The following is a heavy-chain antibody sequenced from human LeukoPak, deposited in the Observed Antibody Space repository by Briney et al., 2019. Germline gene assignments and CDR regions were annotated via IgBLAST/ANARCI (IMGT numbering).Heavy chain of an antibody. D-gene: IGHD1-1*01. CDR3: ARAGTTGNVGSDDAFDI. CDR1: GGTFSSYA. J-gene: IGHJ3*02. Sequence: ASVKVSCKASGGTFSSYAISWVRQAPGQGLEWMGGIIPIFGTANYAQKLQGRVTITADESTSTAYMELSSLRSEDTAVYYCARAGTTGNVGSDDAFDIWGQGTMVTVSS. V-gene: IGHV1-69*13. CDR2: IIPIFGTA.